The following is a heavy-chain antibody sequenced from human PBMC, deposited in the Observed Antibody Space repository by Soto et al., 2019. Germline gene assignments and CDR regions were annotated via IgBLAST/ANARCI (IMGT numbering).Heavy chain of an antibody. Sequence: PSETLSLTCTVSGGSISSYYWSWIRQPPGKGLEWIGYIYYSGSTNYNPSLKSRVTISVDTSKNQFSLKLSSVTAADTAVYYCARDTAMEKDDAFDIWGQGTMVTVS. D-gene: IGHD5-18*01. CDR1: GGSISSYY. J-gene: IGHJ3*02. CDR3: ARDTAMEKDDAFDI. CDR2: IYYSGST. V-gene: IGHV4-59*01.